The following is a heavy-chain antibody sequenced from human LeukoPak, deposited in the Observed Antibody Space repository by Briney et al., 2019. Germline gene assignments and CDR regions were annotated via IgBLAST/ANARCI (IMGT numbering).Heavy chain of an antibody. Sequence: ASVKVSCKASGYTFTGYYMHWVRQAPGQGLEWMGWINPNSGGTNYAQKFQGRVTMTRDTSISTAYMELSRLRSEDTAVYYCARGVSHGWYLSFGFDPWGQGTLVTVSS. CDR3: ARGVSHGWYLSFGFDP. CDR1: GYTFTGYY. CDR2: INPNSGGT. D-gene: IGHD6-19*01. J-gene: IGHJ5*02. V-gene: IGHV1-2*02.